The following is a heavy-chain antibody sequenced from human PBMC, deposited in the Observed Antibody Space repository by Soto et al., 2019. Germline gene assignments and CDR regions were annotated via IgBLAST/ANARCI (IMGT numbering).Heavy chain of an antibody. Sequence: QVQLVQSGAEEKKPGASVKVSCKASGYTFTSYAMHWVRQAPGQRLEWMGWINAGNGNRKYSQKFQGRVTITRDTSASTAYMELSSLRSEDTAVYYCARGTPVWFDPWGQGTLVTVSS. V-gene: IGHV1-3*05. J-gene: IGHJ5*02. CDR2: INAGNGNR. CDR1: GYTFTSYA. D-gene: IGHD3-10*01. CDR3: ARGTPVWFDP.